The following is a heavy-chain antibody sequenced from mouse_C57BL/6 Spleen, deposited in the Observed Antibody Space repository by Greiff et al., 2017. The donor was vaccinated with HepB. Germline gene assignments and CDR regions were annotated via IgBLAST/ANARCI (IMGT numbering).Heavy chain of an antibody. V-gene: IGHV1-82*01. J-gene: IGHJ2*01. CDR1: GYAFSSSW. CDR3: ARQDYGSSYENYFDY. D-gene: IGHD1-1*01. CDR2: IYPGDGDT. Sequence: VQRVESGPELVKPGASVKISCKASGYAFSSSWMNWVKQRPGKGLEWIGRIYPGDGDTNYNGKFKGKATLTADKSSSTAYMQLSSLTSEDSAVYFCARQDYGSSYENYFDYWGQGTTLTVSS.